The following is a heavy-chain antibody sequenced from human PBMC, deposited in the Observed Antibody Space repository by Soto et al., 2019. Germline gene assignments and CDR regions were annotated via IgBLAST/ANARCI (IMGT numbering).Heavy chain of an antibody. V-gene: IGHV1-69*13. D-gene: IGHD3-10*01. CDR1: GGTFSSYA. CDR3: MCPNYHGSGAHDY. Sequence: SVKVSCKASGGTFSSYAISWVRQAPGQGLEWMGGIIPIFGTANYAQKFQGRVTITADESTSTAYMELSSLQTEDTGIYYCMCPNYHGSGAHDYWGQGTQVTGSS. J-gene: IGHJ4*02. CDR2: IIPIFGTA.